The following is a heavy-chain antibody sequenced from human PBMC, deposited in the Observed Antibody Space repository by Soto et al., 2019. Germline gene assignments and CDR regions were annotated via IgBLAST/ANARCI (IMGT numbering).Heavy chain of an antibody. D-gene: IGHD1-26*01. CDR1: GGSFGNYF. J-gene: IGHJ5*02. V-gene: IGHV1-69*02. CDR3: ATVVEQQMGDNLLDP. CDR2: GLPGAAVG. Sequence: SVKVSCKASGGSFGNYFITWVRQAPGQRLEWVGRGLPGAAVGDYAQKFQGRVTFTADTSTNTAFMELTSLTSEDTAMYYCATVVEQQMGDNLLDPWGQGTLVTVSS.